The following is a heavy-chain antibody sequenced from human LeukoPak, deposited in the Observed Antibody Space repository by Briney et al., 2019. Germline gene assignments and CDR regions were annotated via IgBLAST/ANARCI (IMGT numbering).Heavy chain of an antibody. V-gene: IGHV3-7*03. CDR3: AKEVPVVVTACYYDY. CDR1: GFTVSSNY. Sequence: PGGSLRLSCAASGFTVSSNYMSWVRQAPGKGLEWVANIKQDGSDKYYVDSVKGRFTISRDNAKNSVYLQMNSLRVEDTAVYYCAKEVPVVVTACYYDYWGQGTLVTVSS. CDR2: IKQDGSDK. J-gene: IGHJ4*02. D-gene: IGHD2-21*02.